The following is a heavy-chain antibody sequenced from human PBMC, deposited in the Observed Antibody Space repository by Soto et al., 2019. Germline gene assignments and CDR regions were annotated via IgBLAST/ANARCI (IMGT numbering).Heavy chain of an antibody. J-gene: IGHJ6*02. CDR1: GSGFISSG. CDR3: SADRPDIGVGWWV. D-gene: IGHD2-15*01. Sequence: ASVKVACTASGSGFISSGIQWVRQAHGQRLEWIGWIVVASGQTNYAQNFRGRVAITRDTSTATAYIELTGLTSEDTAVYFCSADRPDIGVGWWVWAQGTTVTVSS. V-gene: IGHV1-58*02. CDR2: IVVASGQT.